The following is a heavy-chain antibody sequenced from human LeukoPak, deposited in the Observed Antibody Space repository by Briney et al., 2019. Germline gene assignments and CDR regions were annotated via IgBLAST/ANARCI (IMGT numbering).Heavy chain of an antibody. J-gene: IGHJ4*02. CDR2: IYNIGRT. V-gene: IGHV4-31*03. CDR1: GGSISSGGYY. Sequence: PSQTLSLTCTVSGGSISSGGYYWNWIRQHPGKGLEWIGYIYNIGRTHTKPSLKSRVTISVDTSKKQLSLKLRYVTAADTAVYYCARGAKMATRGFDYWGQGTLVTVSS. CDR3: ARGAKMATRGFDY. D-gene: IGHD5-12*01.